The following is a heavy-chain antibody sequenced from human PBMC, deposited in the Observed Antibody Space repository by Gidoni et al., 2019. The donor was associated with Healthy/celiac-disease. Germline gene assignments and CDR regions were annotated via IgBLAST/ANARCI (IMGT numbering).Heavy chain of an antibody. CDR3: AKDVRAIMWSNFDY. CDR1: GFTFSSYA. CDR2: ISGSGGST. J-gene: IGHJ4*02. V-gene: IGHV3-23*01. Sequence: EVQLLESGGGLVQPGGSLRLSCAASGFTFSSYAMSWVRQAPGKGLEWVSAISGSGGSTYYADSVKGRFTISRDNSKNTLYPKMNSLRAEDTAVYYCAKDVRAIMWSNFDYWGQGTLVTVSS. D-gene: IGHD3-16*01.